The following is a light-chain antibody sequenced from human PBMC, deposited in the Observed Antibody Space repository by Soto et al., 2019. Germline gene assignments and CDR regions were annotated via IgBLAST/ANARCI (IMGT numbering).Light chain of an antibody. CDR2: GAS. CDR1: QSVSSN. Sequence: EIVMTQSPATLSMSPEEKGTDYCRASQSVSSNLAWYKQKPGQTPRLLIYGASIRATGIPARFSGSESETEFTLTLSSLQSEDFAVYYCQQYDNWPPTFGGGTKVDIK. V-gene: IGKV3D-15*01. J-gene: IGKJ4*01. CDR3: QQYDNWPPT.